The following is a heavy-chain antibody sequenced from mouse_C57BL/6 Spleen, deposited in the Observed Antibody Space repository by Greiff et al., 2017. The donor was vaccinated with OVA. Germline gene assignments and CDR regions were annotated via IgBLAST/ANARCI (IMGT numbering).Heavy chain of an antibody. V-gene: IGHV10-1*01. CDR3: VRQTGSYWYFDV. D-gene: IGHD4-1*01. J-gene: IGHJ1*03. CDR2: IRSKSNNYAT. Sequence: EVKVVESGGGLVQPKGSLKLSCAASGFSFNTYAMNWVRQAPGKGLEWVARIRSKSNNYATYYADSVKDRFTISRDDSESMLYLQMNNLKTEDTAMYYCVRQTGSYWYFDVWGTGTTVTVSS. CDR1: GFSFNTYA.